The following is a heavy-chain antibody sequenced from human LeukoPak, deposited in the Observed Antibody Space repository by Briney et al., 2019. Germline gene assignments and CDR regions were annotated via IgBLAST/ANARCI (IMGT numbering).Heavy chain of an antibody. Sequence: GGSLRLSCAASGFTFSSYAMHWVRQAPGKGLEWVAVISYDGSNKYYADSVKGRFTISRDNSKNTLYLQMNSLRAEDTAVYYCAKDRKDYYGSGVFDYWGQGTLVTVST. D-gene: IGHD3-10*01. CDR3: AKDRKDYYGSGVFDY. V-gene: IGHV3-30-3*01. J-gene: IGHJ4*02. CDR2: ISYDGSNK. CDR1: GFTFSSYA.